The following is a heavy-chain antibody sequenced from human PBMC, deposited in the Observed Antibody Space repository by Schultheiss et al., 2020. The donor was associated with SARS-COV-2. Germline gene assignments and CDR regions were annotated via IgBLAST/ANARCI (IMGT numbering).Heavy chain of an antibody. CDR1: GGSISSYY. V-gene: IGHV4-59*01. CDR2: IYYSGST. Sequence: SQTLSLTCTVSGGSISSYYWSWIRQPPGKGLEWIGYIYYSGSTNYNPSLKSRVTISVDTSKNQFSLKLSSVTAADTAVYYCARGVAVAGHYYYYGMDVWGQGTTVTVSS. CDR3: ARGVAVAGHYYYYGMDV. D-gene: IGHD6-19*01. J-gene: IGHJ6*02.